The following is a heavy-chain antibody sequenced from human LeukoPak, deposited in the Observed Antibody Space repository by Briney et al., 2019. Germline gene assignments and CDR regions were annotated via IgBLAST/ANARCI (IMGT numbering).Heavy chain of an antibody. V-gene: IGHV3-53*01. J-gene: IGHJ5*01. CDR2: MYTGGTT. Sequence: GGSLRLSCTASGFTVSGTHMTWVRQAPQKGLEWVSAMYTGGTTYYAYSVTGRFTVSRDTSRNTLFLHMNNLRAEDTAVYYCAKDEATSGGGLASWGQGTLVIVSS. CDR3: AKDEATSGGGLAS. CDR1: GFTVSGTH. D-gene: IGHD3-16*01.